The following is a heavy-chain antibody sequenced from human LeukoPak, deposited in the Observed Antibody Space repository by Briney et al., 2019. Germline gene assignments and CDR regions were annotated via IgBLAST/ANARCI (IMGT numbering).Heavy chain of an antibody. D-gene: IGHD3-3*01. CDR2: ISYSGST. J-gene: IGHJ4*02. CDR1: GGSIRSSSYY. Sequence: SETLSLTCTVSGGSIRSSSYYWGWIRQPPGKGLEWIGSISYSGSTSYNPSLKSRVTIFVDTSKNQFSLMLSSVTAADTAVYYCASRYTIFGVATFDYWGQGTLVTVSS. CDR3: ASRYTIFGVATFDY. V-gene: IGHV4-39*01.